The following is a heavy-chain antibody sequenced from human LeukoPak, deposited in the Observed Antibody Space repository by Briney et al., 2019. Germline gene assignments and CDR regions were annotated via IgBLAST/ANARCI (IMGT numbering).Heavy chain of an antibody. Sequence: GGSLRLSCTASGFIFNNHAMNWVRQAPGKGLEWVSSISGSGTNTYYAGFLKGRFTISRDNSKNTLFLQMSSLTAEDTAVYYCARDREWLRSGGGAGYWGQGTLVTVSS. CDR2: ISGSGTNT. J-gene: IGHJ4*02. D-gene: IGHD5-12*01. CDR3: ARDREWLRSGGGAGY. CDR1: GFIFNNHA. V-gene: IGHV3-23*01.